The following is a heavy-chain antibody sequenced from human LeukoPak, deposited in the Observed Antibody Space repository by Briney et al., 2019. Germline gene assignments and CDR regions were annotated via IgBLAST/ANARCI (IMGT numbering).Heavy chain of an antibody. CDR2: ISWNSGSI. J-gene: IGHJ3*02. V-gene: IGHV3-9*03. Sequence: GGSLRLSCAASGFTFDDYAMHWVRQAPGKGLEWVSGISWNSGSIGYADSVKGRFTISRDNAKNSLYLQMNSLRAEDMALYYCAKDLRPLHYYDSSGYQSDAFDIWGQGTMVTVPS. D-gene: IGHD3-22*01. CDR3: AKDLRPLHYYDSSGYQSDAFDI. CDR1: GFTFDDYA.